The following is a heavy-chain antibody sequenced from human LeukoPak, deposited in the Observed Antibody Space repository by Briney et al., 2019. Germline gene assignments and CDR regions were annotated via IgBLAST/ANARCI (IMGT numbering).Heavy chain of an antibody. CDR3: ASNSGPDDGDY. Sequence: GGSLRLSCAASGFSFSSYAMSWVRQAPGKGLEWVSVIYSGGSTYYADSVKGRFTISRDNSKNTLYLQMNSLRAEDTAVYYCASNSGPDDGDYWGQGTLVTVSS. V-gene: IGHV3-66*01. J-gene: IGHJ4*02. CDR2: IYSGGST. CDR1: GFSFSSYA. D-gene: IGHD4-23*01.